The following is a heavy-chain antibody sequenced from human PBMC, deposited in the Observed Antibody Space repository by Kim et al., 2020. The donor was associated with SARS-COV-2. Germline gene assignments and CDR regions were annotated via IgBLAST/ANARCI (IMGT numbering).Heavy chain of an antibody. V-gene: IGHV4-34*01. CDR2: INHSGST. Sequence: SETLSLTCAVYGGSFSGYYWSWIRQPPGKGLEWIGEINHSGSTNYNPSLKSRVTISVDTSKNQFSLKLSSVTAADTAVYYCARVYTPIVVVPAAKPRGGYFDLWGRGTLVTVSS. CDR1: GGSFSGYY. D-gene: IGHD2-2*01. J-gene: IGHJ2*01. CDR3: ARVYTPIVVVPAAKPRGGYFDL.